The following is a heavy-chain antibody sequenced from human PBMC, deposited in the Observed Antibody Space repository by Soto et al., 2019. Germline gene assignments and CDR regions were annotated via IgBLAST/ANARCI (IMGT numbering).Heavy chain of an antibody. V-gene: IGHV1-2*02. CDR3: ATDRDNHGSGSFYG. CDR1: GYTFTGYY. CDR2: INPNSGGT. J-gene: IGHJ4*02. Sequence: QVQLVQSGAEVKKPGASVKVSCKASGYTFTGYYIHWVRQAPGQGLEWMGWINPNSGGTNYAQKFQGRVTMTRDTSISTAYLALSRLTSDDTAVYYCATDRDNHGSGSFYGWGQGTLVTVSS. D-gene: IGHD3-10*01.